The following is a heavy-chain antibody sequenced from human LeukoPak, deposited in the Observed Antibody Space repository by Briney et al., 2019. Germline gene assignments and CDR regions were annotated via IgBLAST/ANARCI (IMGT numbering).Heavy chain of an antibody. Sequence: GGSLRLSCAASGFTVSSNYMSWVRQAPGKGLEWVAVIWYDGSNKYYADSVKGRFTISRDNSKNTLYLQMNSLRAEDTAVYYCARQTYDSLYYFDYWGQGTLVTVSS. CDR3: ARQTYDSLYYFDY. J-gene: IGHJ4*02. CDR2: IWYDGSNK. CDR1: GFTVSSNY. D-gene: IGHD1-1*01. V-gene: IGHV3-33*08.